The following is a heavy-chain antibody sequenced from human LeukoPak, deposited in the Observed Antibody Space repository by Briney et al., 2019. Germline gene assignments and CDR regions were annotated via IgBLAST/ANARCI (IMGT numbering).Heavy chain of an antibody. CDR1: GFTVSSKY. CDR3: ASLDTAKQPLANH. V-gene: IGHV3-53*01. J-gene: IGHJ5*02. CDR2: IYSGGST. D-gene: IGHD5-18*01. Sequence: GGSLRLSCAASGFTVSSKYMSWVRQAPGKGLEWVSVIYSGGSTYFADSVKGRFTISKNSAKNSLYLQMNTLRVEDTAMYYCASLDTAKQPLANHWGQGTLVTVSS.